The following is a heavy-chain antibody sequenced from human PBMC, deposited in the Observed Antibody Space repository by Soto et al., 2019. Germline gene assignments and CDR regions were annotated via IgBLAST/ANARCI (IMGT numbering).Heavy chain of an antibody. CDR2: ISSNGGST. V-gene: IGHV3-64*01. J-gene: IGHJ3*02. D-gene: IGHD7-27*01. CDR3: ARALGYAFDI. Sequence: GSLRLSCAASGFTFSSYAMHWVRQAPGKGLEYVSAISSNGGSTYYANSVEGRFTISRDNSKNTLYLQMGSLRAEDMAVYYCARALGYAFDIWGQGTMVTVSS. CDR1: GFTFSSYA.